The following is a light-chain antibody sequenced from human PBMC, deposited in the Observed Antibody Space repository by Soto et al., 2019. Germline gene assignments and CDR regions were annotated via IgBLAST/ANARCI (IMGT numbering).Light chain of an antibody. V-gene: IGKV1-5*03. Sequence: QSPQSSGSLAAPVGDTTPTTCRESQTISSYLKWYQQKPGKAPNLLIYKASSLETGVPSRFSGSGSGTEFTLTISSLQPDDVATYYCQQYSDHWTFGQGTKVDI. J-gene: IGKJ1*01. CDR1: QTISSY. CDR2: KAS. CDR3: QQYSDHWT.